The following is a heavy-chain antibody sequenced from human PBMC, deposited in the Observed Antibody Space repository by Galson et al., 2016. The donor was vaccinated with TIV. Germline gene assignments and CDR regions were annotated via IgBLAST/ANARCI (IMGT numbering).Heavy chain of an antibody. Sequence: SLRLSCAASGFTFNTYAMSWVRQAPGKGLEWVSTISGSSLSTYYTDSVKGRFTISKDSSKNTLYLQMSSLRAEDTAIYYCAKTVGVTILYSYGMDVWGRGTTVIVSS. D-gene: IGHD1-26*01. J-gene: IGHJ6*02. V-gene: IGHV3-23*01. CDR3: AKTVGVTILYSYGMDV. CDR1: GFTFNTYA. CDR2: ISGSSLST.